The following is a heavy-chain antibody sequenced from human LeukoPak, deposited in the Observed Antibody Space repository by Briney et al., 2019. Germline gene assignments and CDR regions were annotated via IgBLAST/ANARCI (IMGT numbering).Heavy chain of an antibody. Sequence: PSGTLSLTCTVSGGSVSSHYWNWIRQPAGKGLEWIGRIYNGGSTNYNPSLESRVTISLDRSKNQFSLKLTSVTAADTAVYYCANSISMDFQYWGQGTLVTVSS. V-gene: IGHV4-4*07. CDR1: GGSVSSHY. CDR2: IYNGGST. CDR3: ANSISMDFQY. J-gene: IGHJ4*02. D-gene: IGHD2/OR15-2a*01.